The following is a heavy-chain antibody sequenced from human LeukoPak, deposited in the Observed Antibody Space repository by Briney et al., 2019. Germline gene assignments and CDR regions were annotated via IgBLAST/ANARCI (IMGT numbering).Heavy chain of an antibody. CDR1: GGSISSYY. CDR2: IYYSGST. Sequence: SETLSLTCTVSGGSISSYYWSWIRQPPGKGLEWIGYIYYSGSTNYSPSLKSRVTISVDTSKNQFSLKLSSVTAADTAVYYCARRWIQLGYGYWGQGTLATVSS. CDR3: ARRWIQLGYGY. V-gene: IGHV4-59*01. J-gene: IGHJ4*02. D-gene: IGHD5-18*01.